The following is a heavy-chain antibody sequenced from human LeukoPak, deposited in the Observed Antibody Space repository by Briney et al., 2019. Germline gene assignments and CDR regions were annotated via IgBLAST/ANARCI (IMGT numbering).Heavy chain of an antibody. CDR3: TTEVGGESDGYNYYYGMDV. D-gene: IGHD5-24*01. CDR1: GFTFSNAW. CDR2: IKSKTDGGTT. Sequence: TSGGSLRLSCAASGFTFSNAWMSWVRQAPGKGLEWVGRIKSKTDGGTTDYAAPVKGRFTISRDDSKNTLYLQMNSLKTEDTAVYYCTTEVGGESDGYNYYYGMDVWGQGTTVTVSS. V-gene: IGHV3-15*01. J-gene: IGHJ6*02.